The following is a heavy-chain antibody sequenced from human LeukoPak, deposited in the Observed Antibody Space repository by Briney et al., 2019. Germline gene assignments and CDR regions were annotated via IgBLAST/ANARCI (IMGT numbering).Heavy chain of an antibody. J-gene: IGHJ4*02. Sequence: ASVKVSCKASGGTFSSYAISWVRQAPGQGLEWMGWINPNSGGTNYRQKFQGRVTMTTDTSISTAYMELSRLTSDDTAVYYCAGDPGAKTFDYWGQRTLVTVSS. CDR2: INPNSGGT. D-gene: IGHD3-10*01. CDR3: AGDPGAKTFDY. CDR1: GGTFSSYA. V-gene: IGHV1-2*02.